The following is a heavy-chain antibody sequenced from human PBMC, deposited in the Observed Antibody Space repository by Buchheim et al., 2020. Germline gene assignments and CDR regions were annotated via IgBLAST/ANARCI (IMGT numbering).Heavy chain of an antibody. CDR1: GFSFSDFA. J-gene: IGHJ5*02. CDR2: ISYDASYT. Sequence: QVQLVESGGGVVQPGKSLRLSCAASGFSFSDFAMHWVRQAPGKGLEWVAFISYDASYTSYEDSVKGRFTISRDNSKNTLFLQINDLRTEDTALYYCARDRHCTATTCYNWFDPWGQGTL. V-gene: IGHV3-33*08. D-gene: IGHD2-8*02. CDR3: ARDRHCTATTCYNWFDP.